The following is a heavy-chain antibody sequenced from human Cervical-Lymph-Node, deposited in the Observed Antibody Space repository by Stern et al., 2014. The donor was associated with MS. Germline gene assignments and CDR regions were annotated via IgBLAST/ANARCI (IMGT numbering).Heavy chain of an antibody. D-gene: IGHD1-20*01. V-gene: IGHV1-2*02. CDR1: GYTFSDHY. CDR3: ARELNWNDIFTNVFDI. J-gene: IGHJ3*02. Sequence: QMQLVQSGAEVKKPGASVKVSCKASGYTFSDHYMHWVRQAPGQGLEWMGWINVKSGITNYAQKFQGRVTMTRDTSISTAYMELSSLRSDDTAVYYCARELNWNDIFTNVFDIWGQGTMVTVSS. CDR2: INVKSGIT.